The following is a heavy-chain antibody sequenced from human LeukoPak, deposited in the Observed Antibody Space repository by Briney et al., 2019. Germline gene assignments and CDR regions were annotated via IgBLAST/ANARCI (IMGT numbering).Heavy chain of an antibody. CDR2: IYKSGST. J-gene: IGHJ3*02. CDR3: VRRRFSPYSSITI. CDR1: GGSILSYY. D-gene: IGHD5/OR15-5a*01. Sequence: SETLSLTCTVCGGSILSYYWSGIRQPPAKGLEWIGYIYKSGSTNYNPPLKSRVTISVNTPKHQFALQHSSVSAAHTDVYYFVRRRFSPYSSITIWGQATMVTVSS. V-gene: IGHV4-4*09.